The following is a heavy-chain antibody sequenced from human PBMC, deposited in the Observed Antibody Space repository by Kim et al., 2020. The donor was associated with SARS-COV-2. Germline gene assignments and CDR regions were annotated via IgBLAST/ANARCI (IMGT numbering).Heavy chain of an antibody. D-gene: IGHD2-8*01. CDR1: GYTFTNYG. Sequence: ASVKVSCKASGYTFTNYGFSWVRQAPGQGLEWMGWISSYNGNTNYAKKFQDRVTMTTDTSTSTVYMELRSLRLDDTAVFYCVRESETSGTVYLNYWGQGTLVTVSS. CDR3: VRESETSGTVYLNY. V-gene: IGHV1-18*04. J-gene: IGHJ4*02. CDR2: ISSYNGNT.